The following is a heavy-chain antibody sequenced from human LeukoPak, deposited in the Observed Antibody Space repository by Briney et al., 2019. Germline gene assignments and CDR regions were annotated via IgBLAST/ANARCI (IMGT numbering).Heavy chain of an antibody. J-gene: IGHJ6*02. V-gene: IGHV3-48*03. CDR1: GFGFGQYE. CDR2: ISVRAGTI. Sequence: PGGSLRLSRAASGFGFGQYEMNWVRQAPGKGLEWIAYISVRAGTIYYGDSAEGRFTISRDDAKNSLYLQMNGLRVEDTAIYYCAKDFPHYYEVPHGMDVWGQGTTVTV. CDR3: AKDFPHYYEVPHGMDV. D-gene: IGHD3-22*01.